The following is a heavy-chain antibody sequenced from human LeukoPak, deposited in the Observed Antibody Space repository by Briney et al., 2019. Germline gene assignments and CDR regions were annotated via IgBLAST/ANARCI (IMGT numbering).Heavy chain of an antibody. J-gene: IGHJ4*02. V-gene: IGHV1-69*13. Sequence: ASVKVSCKASGYTFTSYGISWVRQAPGQGLEWMGGIIPIFGTANYAQKFQGRVTITADESTSTAYMELSSLRSEDTAVYYCARVGHCSSTSCYDYYFDYWGQGTLVTVSS. CDR1: GYTFTSYG. D-gene: IGHD2-2*01. CDR3: ARVGHCSSTSCYDYYFDY. CDR2: IIPIFGTA.